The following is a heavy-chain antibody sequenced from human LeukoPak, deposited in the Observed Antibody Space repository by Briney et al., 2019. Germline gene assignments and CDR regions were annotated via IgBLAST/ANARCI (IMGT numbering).Heavy chain of an antibody. D-gene: IGHD3-10*01. CDR3: ARGRSWANVSPNFDS. Sequence: GGSLRLSCAASGLSFNGFWMGWVRQAPGKGLEWVAHINQDGSQKFYVDSVTGRFIISRDNAKRSLSLQMNSLRADDTAIYYCARGRSWANVSPNFDSWGQGTLVTVSS. CDR1: GLSFNGFW. CDR2: INQDGSQK. V-gene: IGHV3-7*01. J-gene: IGHJ4*02.